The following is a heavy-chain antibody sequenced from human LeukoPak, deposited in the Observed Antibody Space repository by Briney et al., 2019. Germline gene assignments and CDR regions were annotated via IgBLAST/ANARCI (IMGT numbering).Heavy chain of an antibody. D-gene: IGHD6-6*01. CDR1: GGSISSYY. V-gene: IGHV4-59*08. CDR3: ARQGYSSSQDY. J-gene: IGHJ4*02. Sequence: SETLSLTCTVSGGSISSYYWSWIRQPPGKGLEWIGYIYYSGSTNYNPSLKSRVTISVDTSKNQFSLKLSSVTAADTAVYYCARQGYSSSQDYWGQGTLVTVS. CDR2: IYYSGST.